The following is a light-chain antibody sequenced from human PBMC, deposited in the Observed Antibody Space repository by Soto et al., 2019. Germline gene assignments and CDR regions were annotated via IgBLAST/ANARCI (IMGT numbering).Light chain of an antibody. J-gene: IGKJ5*01. CDR3: QQYGNSEIT. V-gene: IGKV3-20*01. CDR1: ESVGSTY. Sequence: TPSALTLSLSPGTRATLSCRASESVGSTYLAWYQQKPGQAPRLLIYGTSSRATDIPDRFSGSGSGTDFTLTISRLESEDFAVYYCQQYGNSEITFGQGTRLEIK. CDR2: GTS.